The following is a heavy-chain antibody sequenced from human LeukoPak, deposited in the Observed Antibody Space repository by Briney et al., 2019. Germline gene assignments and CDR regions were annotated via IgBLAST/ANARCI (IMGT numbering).Heavy chain of an antibody. V-gene: IGHV1-69*05. CDR3: ARSKLPAALIDAFHF. J-gene: IGHJ3*01. CDR2: IIPLFGTA. CDR1: GDILRTYA. D-gene: IGHD2-2*01. Sequence: SVKVSCKASGDILRTYALSWMRQVPGQGLEWMGGIIPLFGTANYAQRFQGRLTISTDDSTTTAYMELSSLTSGDTAVYYCARSKLPAALIDAFHFWGQGTLVTVSS.